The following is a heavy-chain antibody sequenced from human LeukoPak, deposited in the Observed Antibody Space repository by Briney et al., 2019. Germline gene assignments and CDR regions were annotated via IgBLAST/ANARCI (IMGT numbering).Heavy chain of an antibody. Sequence: ASVKVSCKASGYTFTSYDINWVRQATGQGLEWMGWMNPNSGNTGYAQKFQGRVTMTRNTSISTAYVELSSLRSEDTAVYYCARLRYFDWLLSRVYYFDYWGQGTLVTVSS. CDR3: ARLRYFDWLLSRVYYFDY. CDR1: GYTFTSYD. CDR2: MNPNSGNT. J-gene: IGHJ4*02. D-gene: IGHD3-9*01. V-gene: IGHV1-8*01.